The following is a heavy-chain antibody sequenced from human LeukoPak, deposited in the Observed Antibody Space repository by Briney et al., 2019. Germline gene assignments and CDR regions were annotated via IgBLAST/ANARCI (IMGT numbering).Heavy chain of an antibody. J-gene: IGHJ4*02. Sequence: SETLSLTCTVSGGSISSYYWSWIRQPPGKGLEWIGYIYYSGSTNYNPSLKSRVTISVDTSKNQFSLKLSSVTAADTAVYYCARVLNPLDYGDSSFDYWGQGTLVTVSS. CDR3: ARVLNPLDYGDSSFDY. V-gene: IGHV4-59*01. D-gene: IGHD4-17*01. CDR2: IYYSGST. CDR1: GGSISSYY.